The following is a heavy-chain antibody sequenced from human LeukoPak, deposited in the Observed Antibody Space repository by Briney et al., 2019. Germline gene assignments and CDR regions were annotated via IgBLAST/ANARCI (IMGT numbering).Heavy chain of an antibody. CDR3: ARANEKYNWNDDEGLCFDY. CDR1: GFTFSSYS. V-gene: IGHV3-21*01. Sequence: GGSLRLSRAASGFTFSSYSMNWVRQAPGKGLEGVSSISSSSSYIYYADSVKGRFTISRDNAKNSLYLQMNSLRAEDTAVYYCARANEKYNWNDDEGLCFDYWGQGTLVTVSS. J-gene: IGHJ4*02. CDR2: ISSSSSYI. D-gene: IGHD1-1*01.